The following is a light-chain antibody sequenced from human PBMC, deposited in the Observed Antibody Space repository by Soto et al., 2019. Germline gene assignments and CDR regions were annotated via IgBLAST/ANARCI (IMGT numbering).Light chain of an antibody. Sequence: EIVMTQSPATLSVSPGERATLSCRATQSVSSRLAWYQQKPGQAPRILIYGASTRATGVPARFSGCGSGTEFTLTISSLQSEDFAVYYCQQYNDWPRTFGLGTKVDIK. CDR3: QQYNDWPRT. V-gene: IGKV3-15*01. CDR1: QSVSSR. J-gene: IGKJ1*01. CDR2: GAS.